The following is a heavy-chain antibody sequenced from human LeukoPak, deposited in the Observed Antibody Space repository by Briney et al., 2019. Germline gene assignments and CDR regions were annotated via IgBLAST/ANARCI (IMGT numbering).Heavy chain of an antibody. Sequence: SGTLSLTCAVSGGSISSSNWWSWVRQPPGKGLEWIGEIYHSGSTNYNPSLKSRVTISVDKSKNQFSLKLSSVTAADTAVYYCARAGGGDYPPYYYGMDVWGQGTTVTVSS. D-gene: IGHD4-17*01. V-gene: IGHV4-4*02. CDR2: IYHSGST. CDR1: GGSISSSNW. J-gene: IGHJ6*02. CDR3: ARAGGGDYPPYYYGMDV.